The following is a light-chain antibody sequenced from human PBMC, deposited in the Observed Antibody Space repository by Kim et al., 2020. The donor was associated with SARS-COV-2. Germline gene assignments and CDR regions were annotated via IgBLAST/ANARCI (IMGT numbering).Light chain of an antibody. CDR3: QQSYSLPPT. CDR1: QGISTW. V-gene: IGKV1-12*01. J-gene: IGKJ3*01. CDR2: AAS. Sequence: SASGGDRVTITWRARQGISTWLAWYRLSPGKAPELLIYAASDLQIGVPSRFTGGGSGTHFTLTISSLQPVDSAIYYCQQSYSLPPTFGPGT.